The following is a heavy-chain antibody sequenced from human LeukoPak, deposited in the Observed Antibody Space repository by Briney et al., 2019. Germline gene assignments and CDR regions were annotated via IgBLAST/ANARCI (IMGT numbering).Heavy chain of an antibody. Sequence: SETLSLTCTVSGVSISSNYWSWIRQPPGKGLEWIGYIYNGGSTNYNPSLKSRVTISVDTSKNQFSLKLTSVTAADTAVYYCATLRDGYEFDYWGQGTPVTVSS. CDR1: GVSISSNY. D-gene: IGHD5-24*01. V-gene: IGHV4-59*01. CDR3: ATLRDGYEFDY. CDR2: IYNGGST. J-gene: IGHJ4*02.